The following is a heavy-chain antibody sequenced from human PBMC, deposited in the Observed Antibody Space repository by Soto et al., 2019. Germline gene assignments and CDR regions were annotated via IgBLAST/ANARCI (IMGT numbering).Heavy chain of an antibody. CDR2: ISYDGSNK. Sequence: QVQLVESGGGVVQPGRSLGLSCAASGFTFSSYGMHWVRQAPGKGLEWVAVISYDGSNKYYADSVKGRFTISRDNSKNTLYLQMNSLRAEDTAVYYCAKDRRKVVVAAPFDYWGQGTLVTVSS. CDR3: AKDRRKVVVAAPFDY. J-gene: IGHJ4*02. V-gene: IGHV3-30*18. D-gene: IGHD2-15*01. CDR1: GFTFSSYG.